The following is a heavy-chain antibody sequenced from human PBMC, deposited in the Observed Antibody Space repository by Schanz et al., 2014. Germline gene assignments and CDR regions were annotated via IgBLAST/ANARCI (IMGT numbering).Heavy chain of an antibody. J-gene: IGHJ5*02. Sequence: QVQLVQSGAEVKKPGASVKVSCRASGYTFTRYYMHWVRQAPGQGLEWMGWISAYNGNTKYAQKLQGRVTMTTDTSTSTAYMELRSLRSDDTAVYYCAREGSAVATYNWFDPWGQGTLVTVSS. CDR1: GYTFTRYY. D-gene: IGHD5-12*01. CDR3: AREGSAVATYNWFDP. CDR2: ISAYNGNT. V-gene: IGHV1-18*04.